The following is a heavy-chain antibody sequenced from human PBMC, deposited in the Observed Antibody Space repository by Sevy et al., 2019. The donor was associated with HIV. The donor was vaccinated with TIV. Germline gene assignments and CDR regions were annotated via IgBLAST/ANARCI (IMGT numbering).Heavy chain of an antibody. J-gene: IGHJ2*01. Sequence: SETLSLTCTVSGGSISGSTNYWGWIRQCPGKGLEWIGSLYYGGSTYLNPSLKSRVTTSVDTSKNQFSLKLNSVTAADTAVYYCVRHLTNYLYWYFDLWGRGALVTVSS. V-gene: IGHV4-39*01. CDR1: GGSISGSTNY. CDR2: LYYGGST. CDR3: VRHLTNYLYWYFDL. D-gene: IGHD2-8*01.